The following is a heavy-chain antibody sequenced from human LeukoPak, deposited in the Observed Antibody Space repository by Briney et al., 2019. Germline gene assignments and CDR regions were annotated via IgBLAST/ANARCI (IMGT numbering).Heavy chain of an antibody. J-gene: IGHJ6*02. Sequence: PGGSLRLSCAASGFTFSGSAMHWVRQASGKGLEWVGRIRSKANSYATAYAASVKGRFTISRDDSKNTAYLQMNSLKTEDTAVYYCSTSRVDYYDSSGHYYYYGMDVWGQGTTVTVSS. CDR2: IRSKANSYAT. CDR3: STSRVDYYDSSGHYYYYGMDV. V-gene: IGHV3-73*01. D-gene: IGHD3-22*01. CDR1: GFTFSGSA.